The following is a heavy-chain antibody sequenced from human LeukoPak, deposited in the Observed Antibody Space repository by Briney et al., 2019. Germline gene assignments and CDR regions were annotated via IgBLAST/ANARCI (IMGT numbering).Heavy chain of an antibody. J-gene: IGHJ3*02. Sequence: SSQTLSLTCTVSGGSISSGDYYWSWIRQPPGKGLEWIGYIYYSGSTYYNPSLKSRVTISVDTSKNQFSLKLSSVTAADTAVYYCARDRVGGYYDSSGYYGAFDIWGQGTMATVSS. CDR2: IYYSGST. CDR1: GGSISSGDYY. CDR3: ARDRVGGYYDSSGYYGAFDI. V-gene: IGHV4-30-4*01. D-gene: IGHD3-22*01.